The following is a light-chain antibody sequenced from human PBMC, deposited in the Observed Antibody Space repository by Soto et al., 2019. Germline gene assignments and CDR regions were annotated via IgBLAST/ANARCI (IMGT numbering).Light chain of an antibody. CDR2: EVS. CDR1: SNDVGAYNY. CDR3: SSYTGSITLV. Sequence: QSVLTQPASVSGSPGQSITISCTGTSNDVGAYNYVSWFQQHPGKAPKLMIYEVSNRPSGVSNRFSGSKSGNTASLTISRLQAEDEADYYCSSYTGSITLVFGTGTKVTVL. J-gene: IGLJ1*01. V-gene: IGLV2-14*01.